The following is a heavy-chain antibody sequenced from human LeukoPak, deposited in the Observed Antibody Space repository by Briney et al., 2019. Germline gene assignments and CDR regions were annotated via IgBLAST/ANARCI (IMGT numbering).Heavy chain of an antibody. CDR3: ARGPYYYDSSGYLSY. CDR2: INPNSGGT. D-gene: IGHD3-22*01. CDR1: GGTFSSYA. Sequence: ASVKVSCKASGGTFSSYAISWVRQAPGQGLEWMGWINPNSGGTNYAQKFQGRVTMTRDTSISTAYMELSRLRSDDTAVYYCARGPYYYDSSGYLSYWGQGTLVTVSS. J-gene: IGHJ4*02. V-gene: IGHV1-2*02.